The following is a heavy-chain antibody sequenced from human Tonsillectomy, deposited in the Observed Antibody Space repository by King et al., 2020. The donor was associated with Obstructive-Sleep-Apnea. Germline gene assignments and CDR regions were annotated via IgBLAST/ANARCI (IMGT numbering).Heavy chain of an antibody. V-gene: IGHV4-59*01. D-gene: IGHD3-10*01. Sequence: VPMQESGPGLVKPSETLSLTCTVSGGSISSYYWSWIRQPPGEELEWIGYIYHSGSTNYNPSLKIRVSISVDTSKNQFSLKLISVTAADTAVYYCAKSTGAYNYGYYYGMDVWGQGTTVTVSS. CDR1: GGSISSYY. CDR3: AKSTGAYNYGYYYGMDV. CDR2: IYHSGST. J-gene: IGHJ6*02.